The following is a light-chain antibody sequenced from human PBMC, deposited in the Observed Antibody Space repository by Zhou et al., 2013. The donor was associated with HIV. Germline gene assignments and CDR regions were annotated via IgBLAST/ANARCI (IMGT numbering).Light chain of an antibody. CDR3: QQYDSLPLT. V-gene: IGKV1-33*01. CDR2: DAS. J-gene: IGKJ3*01. CDR1: HDIRNC. Sequence: DTQMTQSPSSLSASVGDRVTITCQASHDIRNCLNWYQQKPGKAPKLLIYDASNLETGVPSRFSGRRSGTEYSFTISDPQPEDTATYYCQQYDSLPLTFGPGTKVDIK.